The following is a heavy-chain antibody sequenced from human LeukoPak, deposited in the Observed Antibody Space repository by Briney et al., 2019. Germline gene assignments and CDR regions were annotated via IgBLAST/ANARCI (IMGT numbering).Heavy chain of an antibody. CDR2: IIPILGIA. J-gene: IGHJ6*02. D-gene: IGHD5-12*01. CDR1: GGTFSSYA. V-gene: IGHV1-69*04. Sequence: SVKVSCKASGGTFSSYAISWVRQAPGQGLEWMGRIIPILGIANYAQKFQGRVTITADKSTSTAYMELSSLRSEDTAVYYCASQGTANSGYDFYYYYGMDVWGQGTTVTVSS. CDR3: ASQGTANSGYDFYYYYGMDV.